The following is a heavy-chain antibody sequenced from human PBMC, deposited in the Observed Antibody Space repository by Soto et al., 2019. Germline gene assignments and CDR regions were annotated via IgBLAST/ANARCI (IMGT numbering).Heavy chain of an antibody. J-gene: IGHJ3*02. CDR3: ARGLWFGEGYAFDI. CDR2: IYYSGST. Sequence: SETLSLTCTVSGGSISSGGYYWSWIRQHPGKGLEWIGYIYYSGSTYYNPSLKSRVTISVDTSKNQFSLKLSSVTAADTAVYYCARGLWFGEGYAFDIWGQGTMVTVSS. CDR1: GGSISSGGYY. D-gene: IGHD3-10*01. V-gene: IGHV4-31*03.